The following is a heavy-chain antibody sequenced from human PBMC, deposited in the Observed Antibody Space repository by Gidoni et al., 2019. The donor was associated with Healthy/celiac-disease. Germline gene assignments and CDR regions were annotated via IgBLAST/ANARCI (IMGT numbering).Heavy chain of an antibody. Sequence: EVQLLESGGGLVQPGGSLRLSCAASGFTFSSYAMSWVRHAPGKGLGLVSAISGSGGSTYYADSVKGRFTISRDNSKNTLYLQMNSLRAEDTAVYYCAKLRVGQDYGDNWYFDLWGRGTLVTVSS. D-gene: IGHD4-17*01. CDR3: AKLRVGQDYGDNWYFDL. J-gene: IGHJ2*01. CDR1: GFTFSSYA. V-gene: IGHV3-23*01. CDR2: ISGSGGST.